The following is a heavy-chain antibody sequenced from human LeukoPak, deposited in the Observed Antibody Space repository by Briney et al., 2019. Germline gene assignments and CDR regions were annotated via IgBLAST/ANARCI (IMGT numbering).Heavy chain of an antibody. CDR2: IYPDDSDT. D-gene: IGHD3-22*01. CDR1: GYSFSNYW. V-gene: IGHV5-51*01. Sequence: GESLKISCKGSGYSFSNYWIGWVRQMPRKGLEWMGIIYPDDSDTRYSPSFQGQVTISADESISTAYLQWSSLKASDTAMYYCARPYNYYDRIDIWGQGTMVTVSS. CDR3: ARPYNYYDRIDI. J-gene: IGHJ3*02.